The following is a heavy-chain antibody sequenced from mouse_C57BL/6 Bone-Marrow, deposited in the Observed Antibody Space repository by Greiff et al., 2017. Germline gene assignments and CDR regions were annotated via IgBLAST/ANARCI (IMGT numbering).Heavy chain of an antibody. V-gene: IGHV14-3*01. J-gene: IGHJ4*01. CDR1: GFNIQNTY. Sequence: VQLQQSVAELVRPGASVKLSCTASGFNIQNTYMHWVKQRPEQGLEWIGRIDPANGNTKYAPKFQGKATITADTSSNTAYLQLSSLTSADTAIYYCARSTMVTTRGTDYAMDYWGQGTSVTVAS. D-gene: IGHD2-2*01. CDR3: ARSTMVTTRGTDYAMDY. CDR2: IDPANGNT.